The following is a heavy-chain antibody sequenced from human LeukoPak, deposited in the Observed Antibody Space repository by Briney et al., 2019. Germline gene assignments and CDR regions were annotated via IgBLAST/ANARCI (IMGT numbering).Heavy chain of an antibody. V-gene: IGHV3-48*01. CDR3: AREAAP. Sequence: PGGSLRLSCAASGFTFTNYAMNWFRQASGKGLEWVSYISSSSSTIYYADSVKGRFTISRDNAKNSLYLQMNSLRAEDTAVYHCAREAAPWGQGTLVTVSS. J-gene: IGHJ5*02. CDR2: ISSSSSTI. D-gene: IGHD6-25*01. CDR1: GFTFTNYA.